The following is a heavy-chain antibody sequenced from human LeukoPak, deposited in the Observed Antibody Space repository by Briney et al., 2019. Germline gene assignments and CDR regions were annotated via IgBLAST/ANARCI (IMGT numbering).Heavy chain of an antibody. CDR1: GGSISSGDYS. Sequence: SETLSLTCAVSGGSISSGDYSWSWIRQPPGKGLEWIGSIYHSGSTYYNPSLKSRVTISVDTSKNQFSLKLSSVTAADTAVYYCARVLRFLEWLSDDIFDPWGQGTLVTVSS. CDR2: IYHSGST. J-gene: IGHJ5*02. CDR3: ARVLRFLEWLSDDIFDP. V-gene: IGHV4-39*07. D-gene: IGHD3-3*01.